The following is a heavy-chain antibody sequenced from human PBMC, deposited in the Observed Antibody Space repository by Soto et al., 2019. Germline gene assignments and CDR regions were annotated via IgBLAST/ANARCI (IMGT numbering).Heavy chain of an antibody. CDR3: ARDSSSLAGGYYFDH. CDR1: GGSISSYY. CDR2: IYYSGST. D-gene: IGHD6-6*01. J-gene: IGHJ4*02. Sequence: SETLSLTCTVSGGSISSYYWSWVRKPPGKGLEWIGYIYYSGSTSYSPSLKSRVTISLDTSKNQFSLKLSSVTAADTAVYYCARDSSSLAGGYYFDHWGQGTLVTVSS. V-gene: IGHV4-59*01.